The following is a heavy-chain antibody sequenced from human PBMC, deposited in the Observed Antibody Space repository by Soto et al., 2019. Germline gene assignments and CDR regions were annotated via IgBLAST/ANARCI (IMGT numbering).Heavy chain of an antibody. CDR1: GGTLSNYA. Sequence: QVQLVQSGAEVKKPGSSVKVSCKASGGTLSNYAINWVRQAPGQGLEWMGRIIPIFGIPNYAQKFQGRVTITADRSTYTAYMEVASLRSEDTAVYYCASSLIPPAAAWFDPWGPGTLVIVSS. D-gene: IGHD2-2*01. CDR3: ASSLIPPAAAWFDP. CDR2: IIPIFGIP. V-gene: IGHV1-69*04. J-gene: IGHJ5*02.